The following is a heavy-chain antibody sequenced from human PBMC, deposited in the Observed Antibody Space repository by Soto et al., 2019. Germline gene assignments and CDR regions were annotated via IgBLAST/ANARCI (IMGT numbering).Heavy chain of an antibody. D-gene: IGHD1-26*01. CDR3: AGGYSGSLQYNWFDP. CDR2: IYYSGST. V-gene: IGHV4-31*03. Sequence: KPSETLSLTCTVSGGSISSGGYYWSWVRQHPGKGLEWIGYIYYSGSTYYNPSLKSRVTISVDTSKNQFSLKLSSVTAADTAVYYCAGGYSGSLQYNWFDPWGQGTLVTVSS. J-gene: IGHJ5*02. CDR1: GGSISSGGYY.